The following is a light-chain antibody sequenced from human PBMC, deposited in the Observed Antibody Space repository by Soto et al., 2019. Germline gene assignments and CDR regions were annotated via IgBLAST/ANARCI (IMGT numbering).Light chain of an antibody. CDR1: SSNIGSNT. CDR2: SNN. V-gene: IGLV1-44*01. J-gene: IGLJ2*01. CDR3: AAWDDSLDGRVV. Sequence: QAVVTQPPSASGTPGQRVTISCSGSSSNIGSNTVHWYQQLPGSAPKLLIYSNNVRPSGVPDRFSGSISGTSASLAISGLQSEDEADYYCAAWDDSLDGRVVFGGGTQLTVL.